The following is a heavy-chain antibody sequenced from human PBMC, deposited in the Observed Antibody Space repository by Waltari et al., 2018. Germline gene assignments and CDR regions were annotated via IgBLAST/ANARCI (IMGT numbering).Heavy chain of an antibody. D-gene: IGHD2-15*01. V-gene: IGHV3-21*01. CDR2: ITSSRSYI. J-gene: IGHJ6*02. CDR3: ARVVCSGGSCQGGMDV. CDR1: GFPFSRYN. Sequence: EVHLVESGGGLVKPGGSLRLPCAASGFPFSRYNMNWVRQAPGKGLEWVSSITSSRSYIYYEDSMKGRFTISRDNAKSSLYLQMSSLRVEDTAVYYCARVVCSGGSCQGGMDVWGQGTTVTVSS.